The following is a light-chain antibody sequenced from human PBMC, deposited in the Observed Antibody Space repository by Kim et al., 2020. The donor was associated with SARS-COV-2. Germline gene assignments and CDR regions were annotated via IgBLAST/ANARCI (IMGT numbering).Light chain of an antibody. CDR2: AEN. J-gene: IGLJ1*01. CDR1: SLRPLY. Sequence: GQTGRITCQGDSLRPLYASWYQQRPGKAPVLVIYAENNRPSGIPARFSGSRSGNTATLTITGAQADGEADYYCNSRDSSGTQLAVFGTGTKVTVL. CDR3: NSRDSSGTQLAV. V-gene: IGLV3-19*01.